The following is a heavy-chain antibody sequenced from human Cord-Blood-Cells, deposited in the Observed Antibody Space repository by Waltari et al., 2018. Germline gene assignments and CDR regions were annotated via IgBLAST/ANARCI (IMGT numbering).Heavy chain of an antibody. CDR1: GGTFSSYA. V-gene: IGHV1-69*01. CDR3: AREVYEKYDILYGMDV. Sequence: QVQLVQSGAEVKKPGSSVKVPCKASGGTFSSYAISWVRQAPGQGLEWMGGIIPIFGTANYAQKFQGRVTITADASTSTAYMELSSLRSEDTAVYYCAREVYEKYDILYGMDVWGQGTTVTVSS. CDR2: IIPIFGTA. J-gene: IGHJ6*02. D-gene: IGHD3-9*01.